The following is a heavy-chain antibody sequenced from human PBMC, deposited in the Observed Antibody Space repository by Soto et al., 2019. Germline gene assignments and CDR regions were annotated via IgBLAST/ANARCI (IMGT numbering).Heavy chain of an antibody. CDR2: ISGYDGHT. D-gene: IGHD3-16*01. Sequence: QVQLVQSGAEVRKPGASVKVSCKASGYTFTTYGISWVRQAPGQGLEWMGWISGYDGHTKYAQKFQGRIIMTTDTSTSTVYMDLRSLRSDDTAVYYCAREGEMPYSYYGLDVWGQGTTVTVSS. J-gene: IGHJ6*02. V-gene: IGHV1-18*01. CDR1: GYTFTTYG. CDR3: AREGEMPYSYYGLDV.